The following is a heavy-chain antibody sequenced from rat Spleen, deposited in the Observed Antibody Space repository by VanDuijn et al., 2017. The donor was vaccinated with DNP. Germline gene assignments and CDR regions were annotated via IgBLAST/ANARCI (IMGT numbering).Heavy chain of an antibody. D-gene: IGHD5-1*01. CDR1: GFTFNKYW. Sequence: EVQLVESGGGLVQPGRSLKLSCVASGFTFNKYWMTWIRQVPGKGLEWVAAITSSGGSTYYRDSVKGRFTISRDNAKSTLYLQMDSLRSEDTATYYCARLGDYWGQGVMVTVSS. CDR2: ITSSGGST. CDR3: ARLGDY. J-gene: IGHJ2*01. V-gene: IGHV5-31*01.